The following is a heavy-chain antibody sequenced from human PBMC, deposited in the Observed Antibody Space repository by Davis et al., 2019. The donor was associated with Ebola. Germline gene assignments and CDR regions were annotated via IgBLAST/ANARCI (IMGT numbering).Heavy chain of an antibody. CDR2: LDSSGYAT. D-gene: IGHD6-19*01. V-gene: IGHV3-23*01. CDR1: GFTFSSYV. Sequence: GESLKISCAASGFTFSSYVISWVRQAPGKGLEWVSALDSSGYATGYANSVKGRFTTSRDNSKNTLYLRMNSLRDEDTAIYYCAKSNPGSKQWPGPFDSWGQGTLVTVSS. CDR3: AKSNPGSKQWPGPFDS. J-gene: IGHJ4*02.